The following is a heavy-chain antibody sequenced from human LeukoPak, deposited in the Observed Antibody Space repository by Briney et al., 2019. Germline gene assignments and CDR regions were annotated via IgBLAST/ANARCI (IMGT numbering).Heavy chain of an antibody. D-gene: IGHD5-24*01. CDR1: GGSISSSSYY. V-gene: IGHV4-39*01. CDR2: MYYSGST. CDR3: AYGGDAYKTGY. Sequence: SETLSLTCSVSGGSISSSSYYWGWIRQPPGKGLEWIGSMYYSGSTYYNPSLKSRVSISVDTSKNQFSLKLSSVTAADTAVYYCAYGGDAYKTGYWGQGTLVTVSS. J-gene: IGHJ4*02.